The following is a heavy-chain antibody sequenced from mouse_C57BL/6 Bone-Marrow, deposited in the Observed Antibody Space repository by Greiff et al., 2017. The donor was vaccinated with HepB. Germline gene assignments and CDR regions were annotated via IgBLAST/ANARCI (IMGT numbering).Heavy chain of an antibody. V-gene: IGHV14-3*01. Sequence: EVQLQQSVAELVRPGASVKLSCTASGFNIKNTYMHWVKQRPEQGLEWIGRIDPANGNTKYAPKFQGKATITADTSSNTAYLQLSSLTSEDAAICYSARASYDGRSDVAMDYWGQGTSVTVSS. CDR3: ARASYDGRSDVAMDY. D-gene: IGHD2-12*01. CDR1: GFNIKNTY. J-gene: IGHJ4*01. CDR2: IDPANGNT.